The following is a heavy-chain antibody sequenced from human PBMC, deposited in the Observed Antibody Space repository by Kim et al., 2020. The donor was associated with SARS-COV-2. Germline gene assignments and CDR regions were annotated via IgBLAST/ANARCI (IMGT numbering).Heavy chain of an antibody. CDR2: IKPDGSEE. CDR3: ARDICASDY. CDR1: GFTFSTYW. Sequence: GGSLRLSCAASGFTFSTYWMTWVRQTPGKGLEWVSNIKPDGSEEYYVGSVKGRFSISRDNSENSVYLQMNSLRAEDTAVYYCARDICASDYWGHGTPVTV. J-gene: IGHJ4*03. V-gene: IGHV3-7*05.